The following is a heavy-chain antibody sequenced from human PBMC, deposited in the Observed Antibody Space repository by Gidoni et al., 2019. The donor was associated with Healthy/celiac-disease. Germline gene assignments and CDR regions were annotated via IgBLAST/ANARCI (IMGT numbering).Heavy chain of an antibody. J-gene: IGHJ3*02. V-gene: IGHV4-34*01. CDR2: INHSGST. CDR3: AILTGYYPFDI. D-gene: IGHD3-9*01. Sequence: QVQLQQWGAGLFKPSETLSLTCAVYGGSFSGYYWSWIRQPPGKGLEWIGEINHSGSTNYNPSLKSRVTISVDTSKNQFSLKLSSVTAADTAVYYCAILTGYYPFDIWGQGTMVTVSS. CDR1: GGSFSGYY.